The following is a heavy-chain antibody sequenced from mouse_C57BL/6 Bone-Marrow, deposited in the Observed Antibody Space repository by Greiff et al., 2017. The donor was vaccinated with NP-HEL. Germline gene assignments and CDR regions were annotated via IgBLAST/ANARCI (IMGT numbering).Heavy chain of an antibody. CDR3: ARIITTVVSMDY. J-gene: IGHJ4*01. CDR1: GFTFSDYG. Sequence: EVMLVESGGGSVKPGGSLKLSCAASGFTFSDYGMHWVRQAPEKGLEWVAYISSGSSTIYYADTVKGRFTISRDNAKNTLFLQMTSLRSEDTAMYYCARIITTVVSMDYWGQGTSVTVSS. D-gene: IGHD1-1*01. CDR2: ISSGSSTI. V-gene: IGHV5-17*01.